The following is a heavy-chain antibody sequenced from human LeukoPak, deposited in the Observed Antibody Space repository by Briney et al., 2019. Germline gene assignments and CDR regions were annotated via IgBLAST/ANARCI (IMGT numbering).Heavy chain of an antibody. D-gene: IGHD3-22*01. J-gene: IGHJ4*02. Sequence: GSLRLSCAASGFTFSSYWMSWVRQAPGKGLEWVANIKQDGSEKYYVDSVKGRFTISRDNAKNSLYLQMNSLRAEDTAVYYCARATLAWYYYDSSGCPYFDYWGQGTLVTVSS. CDR2: IKQDGSEK. CDR1: GFTFSSYW. CDR3: ARATLAWYYYDSSGCPYFDY. V-gene: IGHV3-7*01.